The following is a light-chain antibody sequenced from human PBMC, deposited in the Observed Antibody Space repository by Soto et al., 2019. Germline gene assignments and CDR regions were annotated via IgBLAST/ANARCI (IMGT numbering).Light chain of an antibody. V-gene: IGKV3-11*01. CDR1: QSVSSY. CDR2: DAS. Sequence: EIVLTQSPATLSLSPGERATLSCRASQSVSSYLAWYQQKPGQAPRLLIYDASNRATGIPARFSGSGSGTDFTLTISRLEPGDFAVYYCQQRSNWLSITFGQGTRLEIK. CDR3: QQRSNWLSIT. J-gene: IGKJ5*01.